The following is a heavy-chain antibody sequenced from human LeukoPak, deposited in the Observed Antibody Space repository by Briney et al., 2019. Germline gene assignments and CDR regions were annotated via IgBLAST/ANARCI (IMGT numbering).Heavy chain of an antibody. CDR1: GYTFTGYY. D-gene: IGHD5-12*01. Sequence: ASVKVSCEASGYTFTGYYMHWVRQATGQGLQWMGWMNPNSGHTGYAQKFQGRVTITRDTSISTAYMELSSLRSEDTAVYYCARGRASAGGYSGYDWGDWFDPWGQGTLVTVSS. J-gene: IGHJ5*02. CDR3: ARGRASAGGYSGYDWGDWFDP. V-gene: IGHV1-8*03. CDR2: MNPNSGHT.